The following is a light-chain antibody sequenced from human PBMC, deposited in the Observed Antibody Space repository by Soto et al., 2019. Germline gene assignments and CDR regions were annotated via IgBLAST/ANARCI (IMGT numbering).Light chain of an antibody. CDR3: AAWDDSLRV. CDR1: SSNIGSNT. Sequence: QSVLTQPPSASGTPGQRVTISCSGSSSNIGSNTVNWYQQLPGTAPKLLIYSNNQRPSGVPDRFSGSKSGTSASLAISGLQSEDEADYYCAAWDDSLRVFSGGTKLTVL. V-gene: IGLV1-44*01. CDR2: SNN. J-gene: IGLJ3*02.